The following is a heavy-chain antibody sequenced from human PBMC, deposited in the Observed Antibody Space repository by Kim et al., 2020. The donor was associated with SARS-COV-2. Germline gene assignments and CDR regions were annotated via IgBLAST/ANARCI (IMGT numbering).Heavy chain of an antibody. D-gene: IGHD6-6*01. J-gene: IGHJ4*02. V-gene: IGHV3-23*01. CDR3: AKLAGIAARTTYFDY. Sequence: DSGKGRFTISRANSKNTLYLQINRLRAEDTAVYYCAKLAGIAARTTYFDYWGQGTLVTVSS.